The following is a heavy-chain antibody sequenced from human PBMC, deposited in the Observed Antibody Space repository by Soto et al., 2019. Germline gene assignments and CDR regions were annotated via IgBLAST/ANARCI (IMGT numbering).Heavy chain of an antibody. Sequence: EVQLVESGGGLVKPGGSLRLSCAASGFTFSSYSMNWVRQAPGKGLEWVSSISSSSSYIYYADSVKGRFTISRDNAKNSLYLQMNGLRAEDTAVYYCARGDYGGNSFFDYWGQGTLVTVSS. CDR3: ARGDYGGNSFFDY. CDR1: GFTFSSYS. V-gene: IGHV3-21*01. CDR2: ISSSSSYI. J-gene: IGHJ4*02. D-gene: IGHD4-17*01.